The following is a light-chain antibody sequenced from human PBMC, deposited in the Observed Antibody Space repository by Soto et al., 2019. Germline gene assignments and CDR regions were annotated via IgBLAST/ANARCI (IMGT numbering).Light chain of an antibody. CDR2: AVS. V-gene: IGKV1-39*01. J-gene: IGKJ3*01. Sequence: DIQMTQSPSSLSASVGDRVTITCRASQSISSYLNWYQQKPGKAPKLLIYAVSGLQTGVPSRFSGSGSATDFTLTITSLQPEDFATYYGQQSYIIPFTFGPGTKVYI. CDR3: QQSYIIPFT. CDR1: QSISSY.